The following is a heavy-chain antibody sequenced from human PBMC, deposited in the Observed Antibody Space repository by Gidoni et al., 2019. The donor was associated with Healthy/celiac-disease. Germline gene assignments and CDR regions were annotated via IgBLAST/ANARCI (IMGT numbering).Heavy chain of an antibody. D-gene: IGHD3-3*01. Sequence: QLQLQESGPGLVKPSEPLSLTCTVSGGSISSRSYYWGWIRQPPGKGLEWIGSIYYSGSTYYNPSLKSRVTISVDTSKNQFSLKLSSVTAADTAVYYCARSPVLRFLEWLLEHFDYWGQGTLVTVSS. V-gene: IGHV4-39*01. CDR1: GGSISSRSYY. CDR3: ARSPVLRFLEWLLEHFDY. CDR2: IYYSGST. J-gene: IGHJ4*02.